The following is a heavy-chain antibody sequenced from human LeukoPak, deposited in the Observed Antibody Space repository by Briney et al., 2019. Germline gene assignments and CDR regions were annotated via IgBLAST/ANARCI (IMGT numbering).Heavy chain of an antibody. V-gene: IGHV3-23*01. D-gene: IGHD4-17*01. CDR3: AKAGDYGYFDY. J-gene: IGHJ4*02. CDR1: GFTFTYYA. CDR2: ISGSDGST. Sequence: GGSLRLSCAASGFTFTYYAMNWVRQAPGKGLEWVSAISGSDGSTYYAGSVKGRFTISRDNSKNTLYLQMNSLRAEDTAVYYCAKAGDYGYFDYWGQGTLVTVSS.